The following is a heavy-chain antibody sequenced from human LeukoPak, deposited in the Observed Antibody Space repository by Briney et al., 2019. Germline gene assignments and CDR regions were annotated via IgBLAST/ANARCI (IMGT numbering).Heavy chain of an antibody. Sequence: SETLSLTCTVSGASISTYSWSWIRQPPGKGLEWIGCIHYSGNTHCNPSLESRVTLSVDTSKNQFSLKLSSVTAADTAVYYCARHGRESRYFDWLLYYIDHWGQGALVTVSS. CDR2: IHYSGNT. CDR3: ARHGRESRYFDWLLYYIDH. V-gene: IGHV4-59*08. J-gene: IGHJ4*02. CDR1: GASISTYS. D-gene: IGHD3-9*01.